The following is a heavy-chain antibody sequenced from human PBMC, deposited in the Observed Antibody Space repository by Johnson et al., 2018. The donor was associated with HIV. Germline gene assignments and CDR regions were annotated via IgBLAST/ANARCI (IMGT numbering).Heavy chain of an antibody. CDR1: GFTFDDYG. J-gene: IGHJ3*02. CDR2: IDWNGGRH. V-gene: IGHV3-20*04. Sequence: VQLVESGGGVVQPGGSLRLSCVASGFTFDDYGMSWVRQAPGKGLEWVSGIDWNGGRHGYVDSAKGRFTISRDNAKNSLYMEMKNLRAEDTALYYCARQQYYDSSGQGGGLDIWGQGTMVTVSS. CDR3: ARQQYYDSSGQGGGLDI. D-gene: IGHD3-22*01.